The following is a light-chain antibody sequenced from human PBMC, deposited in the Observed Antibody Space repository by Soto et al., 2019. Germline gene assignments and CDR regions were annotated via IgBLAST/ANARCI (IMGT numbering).Light chain of an antibody. CDR1: RSVSTN. J-gene: IGKJ4*01. CDR2: GAS. Sequence: DILLTQSPAIVSVSPGERATLSCRASRSVSTNLAWYQHKHGQAPRLLIYGASTRVTDIPPRFSGSGSGTEFTLTITYLKPEDFGVYYCQQYDKTVPPVTFGGGTKVEI. CDR3: QQYDKTVPPVT. V-gene: IGKV3-15*01.